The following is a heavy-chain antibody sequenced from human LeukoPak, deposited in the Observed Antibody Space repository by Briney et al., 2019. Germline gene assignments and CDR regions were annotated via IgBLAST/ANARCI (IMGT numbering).Heavy chain of an antibody. D-gene: IGHD3-10*02. CDR3: AELGITMIGGV. Sequence: PGGALRLSCAASGFTFSRYSMSWVRQAPGKGLEWVSSISISSNYIYYADSLKGRFTISRDNAKNSLYLQMNSLRAEDTAVYYCAELGITMIGGVWGKGTTVTISS. J-gene: IGHJ6*04. CDR2: ISISSNYI. CDR1: GFTFSRYS. V-gene: IGHV3-21*06.